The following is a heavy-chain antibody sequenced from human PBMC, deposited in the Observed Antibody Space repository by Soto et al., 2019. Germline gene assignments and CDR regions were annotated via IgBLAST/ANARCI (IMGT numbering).Heavy chain of an antibody. Sequence: GGSLRLSCAASGFTFSSYWMSWVRQAPGKGLEWVANIKQDGSEKYYVDSVKGRFTISRDNAKNSLYLQMNSLRAEDTAVYYCARDSWDYDFWSGYYARDGMDVWGQGTTVTVSS. J-gene: IGHJ6*02. CDR3: ARDSWDYDFWSGYYARDGMDV. CDR1: GFTFSSYW. V-gene: IGHV3-7*01. D-gene: IGHD3-3*01. CDR2: IKQDGSEK.